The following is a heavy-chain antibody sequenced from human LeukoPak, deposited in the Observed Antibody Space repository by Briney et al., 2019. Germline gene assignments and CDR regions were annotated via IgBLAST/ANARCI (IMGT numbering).Heavy chain of an antibody. J-gene: IGHJ6*02. CDR1: GYTFTSYA. CDR2: ISAYNGNT. D-gene: IGHD6-13*01. V-gene: IGHV1-18*01. Sequence: ASVTVSCTASGYTFTSYAMNWVRQAPGQGLEWMGWISAYNGNTNYAQKLQGRVTMTTDTSTSTAYMELRSLRSDDTAVYYCARAPRIAAAGTGKVYYYYYGMDVWGQGTTVTVSS. CDR3: ARAPRIAAAGTGKVYYYYYGMDV.